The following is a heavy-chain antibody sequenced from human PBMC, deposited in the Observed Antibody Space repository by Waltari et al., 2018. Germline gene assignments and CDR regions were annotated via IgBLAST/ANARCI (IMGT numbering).Heavy chain of an antibody. J-gene: IGHJ5*02. CDR3: ARGGWGFYLDL. CDR1: GFNLSSYN. Sequence: EVQLMESGGGLVKPGGSVRPSCAASGFNLSSYNMTWVRQAPGKGLEWVSSVSSNGAYIHYGDSVKGRFTISRDNAKTSLYLQMNGLRDEDTAVYYCARGGWGFYLDLWGQGALVTVSS. D-gene: IGHD7-27*01. V-gene: IGHV3-21*01. CDR2: VSSNGAYI.